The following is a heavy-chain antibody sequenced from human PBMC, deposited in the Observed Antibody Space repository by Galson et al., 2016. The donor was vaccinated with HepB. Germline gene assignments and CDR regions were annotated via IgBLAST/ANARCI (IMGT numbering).Heavy chain of an antibody. V-gene: IGHV3-11*05. CDR3: ARDRIIMLRGVTNWLDP. J-gene: IGHJ5*02. D-gene: IGHD3-10*01. CDR2: ISSSSSDT. Sequence: SLRLSCAASGFTFGDYYMTWIRQAPGKGLELVSYISSSSSDTNYADSVKGRFTISRDNAKNSLYLQMNSLRAEDTAVYYCARDRIIMLRGVTNWLDPWGQGTLVTVSS. CDR1: GFTFGDYY.